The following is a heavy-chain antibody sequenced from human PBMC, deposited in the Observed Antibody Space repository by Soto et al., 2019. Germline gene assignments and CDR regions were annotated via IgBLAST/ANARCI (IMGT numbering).Heavy chain of an antibody. CDR3: AKEYYYDSSGYPGFDY. V-gene: IGHV3-23*01. J-gene: IGHJ4*02. CDR1: GFTFSSYA. D-gene: IGHD3-22*01. CDR2: ISGSGGST. Sequence: GGSLRLSCAASGFTFSSYAMSWVRQAPGKGLEWVSAISGSGGSTYYADSVKGRFTISRDNSKNTLYLQMNSLRAEDTAVYYCAKEYYYDSSGYPGFDYWGKGTLVTVSS.